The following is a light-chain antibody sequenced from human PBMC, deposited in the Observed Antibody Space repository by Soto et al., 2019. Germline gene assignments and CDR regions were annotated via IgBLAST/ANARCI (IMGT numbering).Light chain of an antibody. V-gene: IGKV3-15*01. CDR1: QSVGKN. CDR2: ATS. Sequence: EIVLTQSTATLSASPGERATLSCRASQSVGKNFAWYQQKPGQAPRLLIFATSTRATGVTARLSGSGSGTEFTLTSSSRQSADFAVYYCQQYGDWPLTFDGGAKVEIE. CDR3: QQYGDWPLT. J-gene: IGKJ4*01.